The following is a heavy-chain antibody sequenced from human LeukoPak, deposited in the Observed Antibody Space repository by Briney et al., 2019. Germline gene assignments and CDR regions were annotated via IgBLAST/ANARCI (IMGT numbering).Heavy chain of an antibody. CDR1: GFTFSSYG. CDR3: AKEFLSSSSPGY. Sequence: GGSLRLSCAASGFTFSSYGMHWVRQAPGKGLEWVAFIRYDGSNKYYADSVKGRFTISRDNSKNTLYLQMNSLRAEDTAVYYCAKEFLSSSSPGYRGQGTLVTVSS. J-gene: IGHJ4*02. D-gene: IGHD6-13*01. CDR2: IRYDGSNK. V-gene: IGHV3-30*02.